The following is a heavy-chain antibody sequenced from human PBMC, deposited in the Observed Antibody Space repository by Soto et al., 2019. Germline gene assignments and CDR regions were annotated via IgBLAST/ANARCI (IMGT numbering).Heavy chain of an antibody. CDR1: GYSLTSYG. CDR3: ASPSATGWYFDL. Sequence: RASVKVSCKASGYSLTSYGISWVRQAPGQGLECMGWISVYTGKTNYAQKLQGRVTMTTDTSTNTAYMELRSLRSDDTAVYYCASPSATGWYFDLWGRGTLVTVSS. J-gene: IGHJ2*01. D-gene: IGHD2-15*01. CDR2: ISVYTGKT. V-gene: IGHV1-18*01.